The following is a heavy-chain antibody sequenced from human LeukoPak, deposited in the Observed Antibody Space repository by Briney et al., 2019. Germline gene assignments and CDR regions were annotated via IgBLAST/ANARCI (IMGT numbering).Heavy chain of an antibody. CDR1: AFTFSNYW. CDR3: ARDRGYSTFDH. V-gene: IGHV3-7*01. Sequence: PGGSLRLSCAAPAFTFSNYWMSWVRQAPGKGLEWVANIKEDGSEINYVDSVKGRFTISRDNAKNSLYLQMNSLRVDDTAVYYCARDRGYSTFDHWGQGTLVTVSS. J-gene: IGHJ4*02. D-gene: IGHD4-23*01. CDR2: IKEDGSEI.